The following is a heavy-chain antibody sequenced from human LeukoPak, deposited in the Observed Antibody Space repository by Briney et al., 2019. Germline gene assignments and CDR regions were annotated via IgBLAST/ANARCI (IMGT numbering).Heavy chain of an antibody. Sequence: GASVKVSCKASGYTFSAYYMHWVRQAPGQGLEWMGWSNPSTGGTYFAQKFQGRVTMTRDTSLSTAYMEVTWLTSDDTAVYYCARTTLQLAARTGLPFDFWGQGTLVTVSS. CDR2: SNPSTGGT. J-gene: IGHJ4*02. CDR1: GYTFSAYY. V-gene: IGHV1-2*02. D-gene: IGHD6-6*01. CDR3: ARTTLQLAARTGLPFDF.